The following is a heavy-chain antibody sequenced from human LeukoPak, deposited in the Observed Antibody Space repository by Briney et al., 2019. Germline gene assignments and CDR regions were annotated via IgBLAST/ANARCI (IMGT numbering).Heavy chain of an antibody. CDR2: IIPIFGTA. D-gene: IGHD5-18*01. Sequence: ASVKVSCKASGGTFSSYAISWVRQAPGQGLEWMGGIIPIFGTANYAQKFQGRVTITADESTSTAYMELSSLRSEDTAVYYYARGSNVDTAIDYWGQGTLVTVSS. CDR1: GGTFSSYA. J-gene: IGHJ4*02. CDR3: ARGSNVDTAIDY. V-gene: IGHV1-69*13.